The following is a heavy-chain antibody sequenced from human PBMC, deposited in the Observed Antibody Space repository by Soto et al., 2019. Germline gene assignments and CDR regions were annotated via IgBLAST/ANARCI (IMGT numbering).Heavy chain of an antibody. V-gene: IGHV4-4*02. CDR1: GGSISSSNW. Sequence: KSSETLSLTCAVSGGSISSSNWWSWVRQPPGKGLEWIGEIYHSGSTNYNPSLKSRVTISVDKSKNQFSLKLSSVTAADTAVYYCASPCGVSRYYGMDVWGQGTTVTVSS. J-gene: IGHJ6*02. D-gene: IGHD6-25*01. CDR3: ASPCGVSRYYGMDV. CDR2: IYHSGST.